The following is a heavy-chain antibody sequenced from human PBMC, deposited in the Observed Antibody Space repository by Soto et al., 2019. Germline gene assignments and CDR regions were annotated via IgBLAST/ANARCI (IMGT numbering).Heavy chain of an antibody. D-gene: IGHD2-2*01. Sequence: QVQLVESGGGVVQPGRSLRLSCAASGFTFSSYAMHWVRQAPGKGLEWVAVISYDGSNKYYADSVKGRFTISRDNSKNTLYLQMNSLRAEDTAVYYCARGQADIVVVPAGPSHYYYGMDVWGQGTTVTVSS. J-gene: IGHJ6*02. CDR2: ISYDGSNK. CDR1: GFTFSSYA. CDR3: ARGQADIVVVPAGPSHYYYGMDV. V-gene: IGHV3-30-3*01.